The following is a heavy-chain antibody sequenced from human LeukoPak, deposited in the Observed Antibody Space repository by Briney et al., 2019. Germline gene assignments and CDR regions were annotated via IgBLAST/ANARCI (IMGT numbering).Heavy chain of an antibody. CDR3: AWGRWIQLWSDFDY. V-gene: IGHV1-2*02. CDR2: INPISGGT. D-gene: IGHD5-18*01. CDR1: GYTFTGYY. J-gene: IGHJ4*02. Sequence: ASVKVSCKSSGYTFTGYYMYWVRQAPGQGVEWVGCINPISGGTNYAQRFQGRVTMTRDTSISTAYMELSGLRSDGTGVYYVAWGRWIQLWSDFDYSGERTLVTVSS.